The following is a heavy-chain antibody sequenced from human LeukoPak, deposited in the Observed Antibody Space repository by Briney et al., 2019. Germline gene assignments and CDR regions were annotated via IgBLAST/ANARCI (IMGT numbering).Heavy chain of an antibody. Sequence: SETLSLTCTVSGGSISSYYWSWVRQPPGKGMEWDCFIYFSGITNYNPSLKIPFPISLDTSKNQFSLNLSSVTAADTAVYSCARLRWLQSWYYFDYWGQGTLVTVSS. J-gene: IGHJ4*02. CDR2: IYFSGIT. CDR3: ARLRWLQSWYYFDY. D-gene: IGHD5-24*01. V-gene: IGHV4-59*01. CDR1: GGSISSYY.